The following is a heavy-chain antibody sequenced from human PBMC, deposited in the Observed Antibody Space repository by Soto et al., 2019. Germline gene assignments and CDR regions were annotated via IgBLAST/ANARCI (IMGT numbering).Heavy chain of an antibody. Sequence: XETLSLSCTVSGCSISNYFCNWIRQPAGKGLEWIGRIDNSGSTNYNPSLKSRITMSADTSRNQFSLKLNSVTAADTAVYYCARGGQDFWSGPFDYWGRGALVTVSS. CDR2: IDNSGST. CDR1: GCSISNYF. V-gene: IGHV4-4*07. J-gene: IGHJ4*02. CDR3: ARGGQDFWSGPFDY. D-gene: IGHD3-3*01.